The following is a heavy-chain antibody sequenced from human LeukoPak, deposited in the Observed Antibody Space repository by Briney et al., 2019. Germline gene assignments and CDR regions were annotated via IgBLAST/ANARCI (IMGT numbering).Heavy chain of an antibody. Sequence: PSQTLSLTCTVSGGSISSGSYYWSWIRQPAGKGLEWIGRIYTSGSTNYNPSLKSRVTISVDTSKNQFSLKLSSVTAADTAVYYCARSYGDYADIPGGAAYWGQGTLVTVSS. CDR3: ARSYGDYADIPGGAAY. D-gene: IGHD4-17*01. V-gene: IGHV4-61*02. CDR2: IYTSGST. J-gene: IGHJ4*02. CDR1: GGSISSGSYY.